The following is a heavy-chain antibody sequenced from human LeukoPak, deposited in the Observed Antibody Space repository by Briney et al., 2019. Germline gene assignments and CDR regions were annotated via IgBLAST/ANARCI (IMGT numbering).Heavy chain of an antibody. D-gene: IGHD2-2*01. Sequence: GGSPRLSCAASGFTFSGCWMTWVRQAPGKGLEWVANIKEDGSKKNYVDSVKGRFTISRDNSKNTLYLQMNSLRAEDTAVYYCARDLLGYCSSTSCYPYYYYYGMDVWGQGTTVTVSS. J-gene: IGHJ6*02. CDR1: GFTFSGCW. CDR3: ARDLLGYCSSTSCYPYYYYYGMDV. CDR2: IKEDGSKK. V-gene: IGHV3-7*01.